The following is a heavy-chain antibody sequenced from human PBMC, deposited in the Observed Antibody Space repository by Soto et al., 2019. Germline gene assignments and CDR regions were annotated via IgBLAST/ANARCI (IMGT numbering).Heavy chain of an antibody. Sequence: ASETLSLTCTVSGGSIISCDYYWSWIRQPPGKGLEWIGYIYYSGSTYYNPSLKSRVTISVDTSKNQFSLKLSSVTAADTAVYYCARVGYDIVVVPADTNPPTKHAFDIWGQGTMVTVSS. V-gene: IGHV4-30-4*01. CDR2: IYYSGST. CDR1: GGSIISCDYY. J-gene: IGHJ3*02. CDR3: ARVGYDIVVVPADTNPPTKHAFDI. D-gene: IGHD2-2*01.